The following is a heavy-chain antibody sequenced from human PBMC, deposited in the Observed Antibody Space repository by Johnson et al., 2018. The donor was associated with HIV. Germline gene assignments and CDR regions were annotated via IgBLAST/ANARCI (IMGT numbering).Heavy chain of an antibody. CDR1: GFPFNLYW. Sequence: VQLVESGGGVVQPGGSLRLTCAASGFPFNLYWMTWVRQAPGKGLEWVANIKQDGSEKYYVDSVKGRFTISRDNAKNSLYLQMNSLRAEDTAMYYCARGGNYYDSSGYPHDAFDIWGQGTMVTVSS. CDR3: ARGGNYYDSSGYPHDAFDI. CDR2: IKQDGSEK. V-gene: IGHV3-7*04. D-gene: IGHD3-22*01. J-gene: IGHJ3*02.